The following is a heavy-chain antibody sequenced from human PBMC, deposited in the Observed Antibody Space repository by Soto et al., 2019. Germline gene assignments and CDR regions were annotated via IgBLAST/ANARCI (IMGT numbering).Heavy chain of an antibody. CDR1: GYSFTSYW. Sequence: PGESLKISCKGSGYSFTSYWISWVRQMPGKGLEWMGRIDPSDSYTNYSPSFQGHVTISADKSVSTAYLQWSSLKPSDTAMYYCARSCYSCYYGMDVWGQGTTVTVSS. D-gene: IGHD2-21*02. CDR3: ARSCYSCYYGMDV. J-gene: IGHJ6*02. V-gene: IGHV5-10-1*01. CDR2: IDPSDSYT.